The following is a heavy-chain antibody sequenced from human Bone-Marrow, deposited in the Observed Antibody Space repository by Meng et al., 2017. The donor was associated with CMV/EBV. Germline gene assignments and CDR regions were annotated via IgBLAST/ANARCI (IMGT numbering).Heavy chain of an antibody. V-gene: IGHV1-18*01. D-gene: IGHD2-2*01. CDR3: ARVPPGVRYCSSTSCYLLEPPDGWFDP. J-gene: IGHJ5*02. Sequence: ASVKVSCKASGYTFTSYGISWVRQAPGQGLEWMGWISAYNGNTNYAQKLQGRVTMTTDTSTSTAYMELRSLRSDDTAVYYCARVPPGVRYCSSTSCYLLEPPDGWFDPWGQGTLVTFSS. CDR2: ISAYNGNT. CDR1: GYTFTSYG.